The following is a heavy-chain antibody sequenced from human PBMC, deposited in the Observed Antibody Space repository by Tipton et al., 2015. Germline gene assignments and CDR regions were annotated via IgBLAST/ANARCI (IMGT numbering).Heavy chain of an antibody. CDR3: ARRCGADCYWGYYFDH. CDR1: GGSISSTNW. D-gene: IGHD2-21*01. Sequence: SGGSISSTNWWTWVRQPPGKGLEWIGEISQSGNTNYNPSLKSRVTISADKPKNQFSLNLKSVTAADTAVYYCARRCGADCYWGYYFDHWGQGTLVNVSS. J-gene: IGHJ4*02. V-gene: IGHV4-4*02. CDR2: ISQSGNT.